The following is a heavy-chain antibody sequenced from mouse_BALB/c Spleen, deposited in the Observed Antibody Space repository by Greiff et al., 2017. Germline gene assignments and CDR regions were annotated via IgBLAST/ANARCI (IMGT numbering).Heavy chain of an antibody. CDR2: INSNGGST. D-gene: IGHD1-2*01. CDR3: ARDDYGLDY. V-gene: IGHV5-6-3*01. CDR1: GFTFSSYG. Sequence: DVHLVESGGGLVQPGGSLKLSCAASGFTFSSYGMSWVRQTPDKRLELVATINSNGGSTYYPDSVKGRFTISRDNAKNTLYLQMSSLKSEDTAMYYCARDDYGLDYWGQGTTLTVSS. J-gene: IGHJ2*01.